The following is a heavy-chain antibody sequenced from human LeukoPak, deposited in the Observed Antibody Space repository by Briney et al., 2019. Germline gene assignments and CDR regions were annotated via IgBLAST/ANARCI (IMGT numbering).Heavy chain of an antibody. V-gene: IGHV5-51*01. CDR1: GDSFSTYW. CDR3: ARQTTTCKAGCAASFAC. Sequence: GESLKISCKGSGDSFSTYWVGWVRQMPGKGLEWMGIIYPSDSDTRYSPSFQGQVTTSVDKSITTAYLQWTSLKASDTAMYYCARQTTTCKAGCAASFACWGQGTLVTVSS. D-gene: IGHD2-2*01. J-gene: IGHJ4*02. CDR2: IYPSDSDT.